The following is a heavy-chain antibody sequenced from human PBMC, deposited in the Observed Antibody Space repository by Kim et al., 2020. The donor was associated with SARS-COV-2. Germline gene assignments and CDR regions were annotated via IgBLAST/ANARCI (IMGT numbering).Heavy chain of an antibody. J-gene: IGHJ4*02. CDR2: IKSKTDGGTT. CDR1: GFTFSNAW. CDR3: TTDQYYYGSGSYYKTPAPLDY. V-gene: IGHV3-15*01. D-gene: IGHD3-10*01. Sequence: GGSLRLSCAASGFTFSNAWMSWVRQAPGKGLEWVGRIKSKTDGGTTDYAAPVKGRFTISRDDSKNTLYLQMNSLKTEDTAVYYCTTDQYYYGSGSYYKTPAPLDYWGQGTLVTVSS.